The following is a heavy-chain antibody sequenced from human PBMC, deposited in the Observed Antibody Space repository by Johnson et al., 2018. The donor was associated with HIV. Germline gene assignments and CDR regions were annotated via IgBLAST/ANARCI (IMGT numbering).Heavy chain of an antibody. Sequence: VQLVESGGGLVQPGRSLRLSCAASGFRFDDYAMHWVRQAPGKGLEWVSGISWNSGSIGYVDSVKGRFNISRDNAKNSLFLQMNSLRAEDTALYYCAKGYSGSRSAAFDIWGQGTMVTVSS. D-gene: IGHD1-26*01. CDR1: GFRFDDYA. CDR3: AKGYSGSRSAAFDI. V-gene: IGHV3-9*01. CDR2: ISWNSGSI. J-gene: IGHJ3*02.